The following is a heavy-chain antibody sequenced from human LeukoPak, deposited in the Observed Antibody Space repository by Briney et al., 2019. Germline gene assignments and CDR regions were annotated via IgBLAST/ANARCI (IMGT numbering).Heavy chain of an antibody. V-gene: IGHV3-11*05. CDR2: ISSSSTYT. J-gene: IGHJ4*02. D-gene: IGHD1-26*01. CDR1: GFTFSDYY. CDR3: ARVIVGATPSDY. Sequence: GGSLRLFCAASGFTFSDYYMSWIRQAPGKGLEWVSYISSSSTYTNYADSVKGRFTISRDNAKNSLYLHMNSLRAEDTAIYYCARVIVGATPSDYWGQGTQVTVSS.